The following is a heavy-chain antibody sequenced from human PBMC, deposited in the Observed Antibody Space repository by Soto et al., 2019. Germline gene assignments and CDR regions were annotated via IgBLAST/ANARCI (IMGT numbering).Heavy chain of an antibody. CDR3: ARVPPPLGYCSGGSCPNTYYYYGMDV. Sequence: PGESLKISCKGSGYSFTSYWIGWVRQMPGKGLEWMGIIYPGDSDTRYSPSFQGQVTISADKSISTAYLQWSSLKASDTAMYYCARVPPPLGYCSGGSCPNTYYYYGMDVWGQGTTVTVSS. CDR1: GYSFTSYW. V-gene: IGHV5-51*01. J-gene: IGHJ6*02. D-gene: IGHD2-15*01. CDR2: IYPGDSDT.